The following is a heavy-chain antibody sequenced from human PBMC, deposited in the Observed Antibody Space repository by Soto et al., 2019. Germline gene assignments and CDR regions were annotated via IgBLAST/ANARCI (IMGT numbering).Heavy chain of an antibody. CDR3: ARAGGDFWSGYSAGSFYYGMDV. CDR2: ISSSSSYI. D-gene: IGHD3-3*01. Sequence: GGSLRLSCAASGFTFSSYSMNWVRQAPGKGLEWVSSISSSSSYIYYADSVKGRFTISRDNAKNSLYLQMNSLRAEDTAVYYCARAGGDFWSGYSAGSFYYGMDVWGQGTTVTVSS. CDR1: GFTFSSYS. J-gene: IGHJ6*02. V-gene: IGHV3-21*01.